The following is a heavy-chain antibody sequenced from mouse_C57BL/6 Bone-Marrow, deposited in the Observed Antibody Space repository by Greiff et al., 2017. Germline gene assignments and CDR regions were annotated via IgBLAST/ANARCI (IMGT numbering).Heavy chain of an antibody. V-gene: IGHV5-4*03. CDR2: ISDGGSYT. CDR1: GFTFSSYA. D-gene: IGHD2-12*01. J-gene: IGHJ3*01. CDR3: AIGLRRLLFAY. Sequence: EVKLMESGGGLVKPGGSLKLSCAASGFTFSSYAMSWVRQTPEKRLEWVATISDGGSYTYYPDNVKGRFTISRDNAKDNLYLQIGHLKSEDTAMYYCAIGLRRLLFAYWGQGTLVTVSA.